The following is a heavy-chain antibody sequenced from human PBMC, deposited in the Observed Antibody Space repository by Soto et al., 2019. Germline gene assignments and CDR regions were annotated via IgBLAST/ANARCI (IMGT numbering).Heavy chain of an antibody. Sequence: PGGSLMLSCAASGFTFDSYAMNWVRQAPGKGLEWVSAISGSGGSTDYADSVKGRFTISRDNSKNTLYLQMNTLRAEDTAVYYCAKDGGDFWSGYSRLNYFDPWGQGTLVTVSS. CDR1: GFTFDSYA. CDR2: ISGSGGST. CDR3: AKDGGDFWSGYSRLNYFDP. J-gene: IGHJ5*02. D-gene: IGHD3-3*01. V-gene: IGHV3-23*01.